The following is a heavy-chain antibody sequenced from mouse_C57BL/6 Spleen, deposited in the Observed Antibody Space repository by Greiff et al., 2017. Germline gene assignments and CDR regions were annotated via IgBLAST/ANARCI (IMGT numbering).Heavy chain of an antibody. J-gene: IGHJ2*01. Sequence: LQQPGAELVMPGASVKLSCKASGYTFTSYWMHWVKQRPGQGLEWIGEIDPSDSYTNYNQKFKGKSTLTVDKSSSTAYMQLSSLTSEDSAVYYCARMITTVVATDYWGQGTTLTVSS. CDR3: ARMITTVVATDY. D-gene: IGHD1-1*01. CDR2: IDPSDSYT. V-gene: IGHV1-69*01. CDR1: GYTFTSYW.